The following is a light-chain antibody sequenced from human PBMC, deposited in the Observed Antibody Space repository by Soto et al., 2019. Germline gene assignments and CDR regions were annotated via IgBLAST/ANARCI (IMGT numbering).Light chain of an antibody. CDR3: QQSYTLPWT. Sequence: DIQMTQSPSSLSVSVGGRVTITCRASQSIGRYLNWYQREPGKAPKILIYGASTLQSGFPPRFSGSGSGTDFTLTISSVQPEDFATYYCQQSYTLPWTFGQGTKV. CDR1: QSIGRY. CDR2: GAS. V-gene: IGKV1-39*01. J-gene: IGKJ1*01.